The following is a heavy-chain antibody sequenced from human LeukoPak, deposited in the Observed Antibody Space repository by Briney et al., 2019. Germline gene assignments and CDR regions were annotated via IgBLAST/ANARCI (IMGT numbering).Heavy chain of an antibody. J-gene: IGHJ4*02. D-gene: IGHD6-6*01. CDR3: ARVLSSIAARRDPIKPYYFDY. CDR1: GGSFSGYY. CDR2: INHSGST. Sequence: SETLSLTCAVYGGSFSGYYWSWIRQPPGKGLEWIGEINHSGSTNYNPSLKSRVTISVDTSKNQFSLRLSSVTAADTAVYYCARVLSSIAARRDPIKPYYFDYWGQGTLVTVSS. V-gene: IGHV4-34*01.